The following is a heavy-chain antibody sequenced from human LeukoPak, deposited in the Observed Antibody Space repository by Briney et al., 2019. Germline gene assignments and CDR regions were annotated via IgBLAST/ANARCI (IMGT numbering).Heavy chain of an antibody. CDR1: GLTFSSYA. J-gene: IGHJ4*02. D-gene: IGHD3-3*01. Sequence: GGSLRLSGAASGLTFSSYAMSWVRQAPGKGLEWVSAISGSSGHTYYADSVKGRFTISRDHSKNTLYLQMNSLRAEDTAVYYCAKVGFSEMEWLLYSDHWGQGTLVTVSS. CDR2: ISGSSGHT. V-gene: IGHV3-23*01. CDR3: AKVGFSEMEWLLYSDH.